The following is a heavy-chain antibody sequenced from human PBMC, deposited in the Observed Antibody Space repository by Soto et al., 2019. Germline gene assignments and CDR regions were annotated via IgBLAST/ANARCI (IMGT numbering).Heavy chain of an antibody. V-gene: IGHV3-23*01. Sequence: GGSLRLSCAASGFTFSSYAMSWVRQAPGKGLEWVSAISGSGGSTYYADSVKGRFTISRDNSKNTLYLQVNSLRAEDTAVYYCSKAEAGPSDYWGQGTLVTVSA. J-gene: IGHJ4*02. CDR1: GFTFSSYA. CDR3: SKAEAGPSDY. D-gene: IGHD6-13*01. CDR2: ISGSGGST.